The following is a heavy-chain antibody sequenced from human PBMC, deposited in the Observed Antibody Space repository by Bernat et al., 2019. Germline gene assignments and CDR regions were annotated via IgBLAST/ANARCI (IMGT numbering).Heavy chain of an antibody. D-gene: IGHD6-19*01. Sequence: QVQLVESGGGVVQPGRSLRLSCAASGFTFRPYAMHWVRQAPGKGLEWVAVISYDRSETYYADSVKGRFTISRDNSKSTLYLQMNSLRAEDTAVYYCARVGVGEVAGKGSAFDIWGQGTMVTVSS. CDR1: GFTFRPYA. CDR3: ARVGVGEVAGKGSAFDI. CDR2: ISYDRSET. V-gene: IGHV3-30*01. J-gene: IGHJ3*02.